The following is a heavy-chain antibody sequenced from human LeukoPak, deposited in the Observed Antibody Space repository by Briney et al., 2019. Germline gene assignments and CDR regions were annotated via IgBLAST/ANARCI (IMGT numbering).Heavy chain of an antibody. J-gene: IGHJ4*02. D-gene: IGHD5-18*01. Sequence: ASVKPSCNASEGTFSSYATSWLRQAPGLRLECMKRIIPIFGTANDAQKFQGRVTITADKSTSTAYMELSSLRSEDTAVYYCASRGYTAIFDYWGQGTLVTVSS. CDR3: ASRGYTAIFDY. V-gene: IGHV1-69*06. CDR1: EGTFSSYA. CDR2: IIPIFGTA.